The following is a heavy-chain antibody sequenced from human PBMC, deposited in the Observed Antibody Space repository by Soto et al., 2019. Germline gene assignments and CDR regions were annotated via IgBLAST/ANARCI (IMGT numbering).Heavy chain of an antibody. J-gene: IGHJ6*03. CDR2: IKRDGSTT. CDR1: GFTFSDYW. CDR3: ARGAIKYYYEDV. V-gene: IGHV3-74*01. Sequence: EVQLVESGGGLVQPGGSLRLSCAASGFTFSDYWMHWVRQAPGKGLEWVSRIKRDGSTTNYADSVKGRFTISRDNAKNKLYLAMTSLRVEDTADYYCARGAIKYYYEDVWGKGTTVTVSS.